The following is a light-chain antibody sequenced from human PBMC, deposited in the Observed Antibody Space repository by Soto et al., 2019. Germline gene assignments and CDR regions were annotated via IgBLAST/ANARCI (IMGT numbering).Light chain of an antibody. CDR2: GNR. V-gene: IGLV1-40*01. CDR3: CVDASRYRV. Sequence: QSVLTQPPSVSGAPGQRVTISCTGNSSNLGAGYDVHWYQQLPGAAPKLVIFGNRNRPSGVPERFSGSKSGTSASLAITGLQAEDEADYYCCVDASRYRVFGTGTKLTVL. CDR1: SSNLGAGYD. J-gene: IGLJ1*01.